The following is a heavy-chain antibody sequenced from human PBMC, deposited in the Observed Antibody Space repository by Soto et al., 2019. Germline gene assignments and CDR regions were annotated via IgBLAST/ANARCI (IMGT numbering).Heavy chain of an antibody. CDR1: GYTFNTYA. CDR3: ARGGEVGGPRRPFDY. J-gene: IGHJ4*02. Sequence: QVQLVQSGAEVKKPGASVRVSCRASGYTFNTYAIHWVRQAPGQRLEWMGWINAGNGNTQFSQKFQGRVTITSDTPATTAYMELSSLTSEDTAVYYCARGGEVGGPRRPFDYWGQGTLVTVSS. V-gene: IGHV1-3*01. D-gene: IGHD1-26*01. CDR2: INAGNGNT.